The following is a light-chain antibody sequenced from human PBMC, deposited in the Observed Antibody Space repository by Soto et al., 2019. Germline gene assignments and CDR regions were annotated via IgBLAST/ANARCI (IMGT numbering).Light chain of an antibody. CDR3: QQYDSYPST. CDR2: EAR. V-gene: IGKV1-5*01. CDR1: QSISSW. J-gene: IGKJ1*01. Sequence: DIPMTQSPSTLSASVGDRVTITCRASQSISSWLAWYLQKPGKAPNLLIYEARNLESGVPSRFSGSGYGTEFTLTISSLQPDDFAAYYCQQYDSYPSTFGQGTKVEIK.